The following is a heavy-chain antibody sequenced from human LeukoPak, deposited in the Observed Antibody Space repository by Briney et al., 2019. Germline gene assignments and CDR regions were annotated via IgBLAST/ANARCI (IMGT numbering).Heavy chain of an antibody. CDR3: AKESGKFDY. Sequence: GGSLRLSCVASGLNFDDSAMHCVRQAPGKGLEWVSLISADGGSTFSADSVKGRFSISRDNSKNSLYLQMNSLRSEDTAMYYCAKESGKFDYWGQGTLVAVSS. CDR2: ISADGGST. J-gene: IGHJ4*02. CDR1: GLNFDDSA. V-gene: IGHV3-43*02.